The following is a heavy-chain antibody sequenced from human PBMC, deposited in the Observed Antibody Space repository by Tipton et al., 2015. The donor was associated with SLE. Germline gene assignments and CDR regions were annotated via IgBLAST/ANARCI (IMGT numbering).Heavy chain of an antibody. CDR1: GFTFSSYG. Sequence: SLRLSCAASGFTFSSYGMHWVRQATGKGLEWVAFIRSDGSNKYYADSVKGRFTISRDNSKNTLYLQMNSLRAEDTAVYYCAKDHGYSGSYLFDYWGQGTLVTVSS. CDR3: AKDHGYSGSYLFDY. CDR2: IRSDGSNK. V-gene: IGHV3-30*02. D-gene: IGHD1-26*01. J-gene: IGHJ4*02.